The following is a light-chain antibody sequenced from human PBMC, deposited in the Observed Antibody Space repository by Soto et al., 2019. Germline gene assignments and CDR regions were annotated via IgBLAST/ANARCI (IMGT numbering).Light chain of an antibody. J-gene: IGKJ1*01. CDR1: QSISSW. Sequence: DIQMTQSPSTLSASVGDRVTITCRASQSISSWLAWYQQKPGKAPKLLIYDASSLESGVPSRFSGSGSATEFTLTISSLQPDDFATYYCQQYNSYSWTFGQGNKVEIK. CDR3: QQYNSYSWT. V-gene: IGKV1-5*01. CDR2: DAS.